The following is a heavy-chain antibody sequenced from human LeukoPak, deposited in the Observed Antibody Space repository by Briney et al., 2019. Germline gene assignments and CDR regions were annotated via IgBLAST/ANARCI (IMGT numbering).Heavy chain of an antibody. V-gene: IGHV3-33*01. J-gene: IGHJ4*02. D-gene: IGHD5-24*01. Sequence: GGSLRLSCAASGFTFSSYGMHWVRQAPGKGLEWVAVIWYDGSNKYYADSVKGRFTISRDNSKNTLYLQMNSLRAEDTAVYYCARWRGYNRYCDYWGQGTLVTVSS. CDR1: GFTFSSYG. CDR2: IWYDGSNK. CDR3: ARWRGYNRYCDY.